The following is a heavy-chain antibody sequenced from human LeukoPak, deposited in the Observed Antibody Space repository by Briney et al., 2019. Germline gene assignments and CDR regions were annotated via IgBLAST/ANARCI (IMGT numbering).Heavy chain of an antibody. CDR2: ISGSGDST. D-gene: IGHD6-13*01. Sequence: PGGSLRLSCADSGSTLRSYAMSWVRQAPGKGLEWVSTISGSGDSTYYADSVKGRFTISRDNSKSTLYLQMNSLRAEDTALYYCATHTSTWPDYFDYWGQGTLVTVSS. J-gene: IGHJ4*02. V-gene: IGHV3-23*01. CDR1: GSTLRSYA. CDR3: ATHTSTWPDYFDY.